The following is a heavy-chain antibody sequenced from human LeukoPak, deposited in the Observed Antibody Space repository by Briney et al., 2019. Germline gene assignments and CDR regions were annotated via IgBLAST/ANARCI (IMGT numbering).Heavy chain of an antibody. Sequence: SETLSLTCTVSGGSISSYYWSWIRQPPGKGLEWIGYIYYSGSTNYNPSLKSRVTISVDTSKNQFSLKLSSVTAADTAVYYCARVGYCSSTSCYRRKVFDYWGQGTLVTVSS. CDR2: IYYSGST. CDR3: ARVGYCSSTSCYRRKVFDY. V-gene: IGHV4-59*12. D-gene: IGHD2-2*01. CDR1: GGSISSYY. J-gene: IGHJ4*02.